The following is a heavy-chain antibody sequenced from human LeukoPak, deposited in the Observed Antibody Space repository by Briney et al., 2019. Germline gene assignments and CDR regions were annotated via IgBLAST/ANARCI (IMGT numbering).Heavy chain of an antibody. V-gene: IGHV3-21*01. D-gene: IGHD3-10*01. CDR1: GFTFSSYS. Sequence: PGGSLRLSCAASGFTFSSYSMNWVRQAPGKGLEWVSSISSSSYIYYADSVKGRFTISRDNAKNSLYLQMNSLRAEDTAVYYCARDQGSGSYYKGDAFDIWGQGTMVTVS. J-gene: IGHJ3*02. CDR2: ISSSSYI. CDR3: ARDQGSGSYYKGDAFDI.